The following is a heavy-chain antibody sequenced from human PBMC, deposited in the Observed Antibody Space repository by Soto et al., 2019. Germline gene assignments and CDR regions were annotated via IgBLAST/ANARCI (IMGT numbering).Heavy chain of an antibody. CDR1: GFTFSSYS. CDR3: ARIRDGYNFDY. J-gene: IGHJ4*02. V-gene: IGHV3-21*01. D-gene: IGHD5-12*01. Sequence: KAGGSLRLSCAASGFTFSSYSMNWVRQAPGKGLEWVSSISSRSSYIYYADSVKGRFTISRDNAKNSLYLQMNSLRAEDMAVYYCARIRDGYNFDYWGQGTLVTVSS. CDR2: ISSRSSYI.